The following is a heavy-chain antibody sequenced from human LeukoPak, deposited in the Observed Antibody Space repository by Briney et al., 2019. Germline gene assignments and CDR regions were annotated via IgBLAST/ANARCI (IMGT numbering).Heavy chain of an antibody. D-gene: IGHD3-9*01. V-gene: IGHV3-23*01. CDR2: ISGSGAST. CDR3: ANLHYDILTGYIYYFDY. CDR1: GFTFSSYA. Sequence: GGSLRLSCAASGFTFSSYAMSWVRQAPGKGLEWVSSISGSGASTYYADSVKGRFTISRDNSKNTLYLQMNSLRAEDTAVYYCANLHYDILTGYIYYFDYWGQGTLVTVSS. J-gene: IGHJ4*02.